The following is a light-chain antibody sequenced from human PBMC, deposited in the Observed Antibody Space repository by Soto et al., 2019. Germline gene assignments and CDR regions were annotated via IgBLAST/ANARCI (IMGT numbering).Light chain of an antibody. CDR3: QQYNSYLIT. V-gene: IGKV1-5*03. CDR1: QSISSW. J-gene: IGKJ5*01. Sequence: DIQMTQSPSTLPASVGDRVTITCRASQSISSWLAWYQQKPGKAPKLLIYKASSLESGVPSRFSGSGSGTEFTLTIISLQPDDFATYYCQQYNSYLITFGQGTRLEIK. CDR2: KAS.